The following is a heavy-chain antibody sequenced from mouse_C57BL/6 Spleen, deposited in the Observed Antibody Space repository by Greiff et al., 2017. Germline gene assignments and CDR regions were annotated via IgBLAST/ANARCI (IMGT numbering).Heavy chain of an antibody. CDR2: INPYNGGT. J-gene: IGHJ4*01. CDR3: ARYRADYYAMDY. Sequence: EVQLQQSGPVLVKPGASVKMSCKASGYTFTDYYMNWVKQSHGKSLEWIGVINPYNGGTSSNPKFTGKATLTVDKSSSTAYMELNSLTSEDSAVDYCARYRADYYAMDYWGQGTSVTVSS. V-gene: IGHV1-19*01. CDR1: GYTFTDYY. D-gene: IGHD3-3*01.